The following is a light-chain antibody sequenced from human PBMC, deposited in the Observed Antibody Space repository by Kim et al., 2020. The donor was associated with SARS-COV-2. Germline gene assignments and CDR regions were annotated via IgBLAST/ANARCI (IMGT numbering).Light chain of an antibody. V-gene: IGKV1-5*01. J-gene: IGKJ1*01. Sequence: ASVGATVTITCRASQSVGDWLAWYQQKPGKAPKLLMYDATSLERGVPLRFSGGGYGTEFTLTISGLQPDDFATYYCQHYDSLSRTFGQGTKVDIK. CDR3: QHYDSLSRT. CDR1: QSVGDW. CDR2: DAT.